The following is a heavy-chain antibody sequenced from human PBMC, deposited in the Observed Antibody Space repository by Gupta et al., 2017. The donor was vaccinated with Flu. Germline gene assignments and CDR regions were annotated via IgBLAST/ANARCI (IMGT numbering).Heavy chain of an antibody. Sequence: QVQLQESGPGLVKPSETLSLTCTVSGGSISSYYWSWIRQPPGKGLEWIGYIYYSGSTNYNPSLKSRVTISVDTSKNQFSLKLSSVTAADTAVYYCARQGQLDALGYWGQGTLVTVSS. CDR2: IYYSGST. D-gene: IGHD6-6*01. J-gene: IGHJ4*02. V-gene: IGHV4-59*08. CDR3: ARQGQLDALGY. CDR1: GGSISSYY.